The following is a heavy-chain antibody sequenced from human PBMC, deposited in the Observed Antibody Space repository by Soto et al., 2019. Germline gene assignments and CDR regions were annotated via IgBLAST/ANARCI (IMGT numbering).Heavy chain of an antibody. Sequence: SMSLTCIVFGGSLSSSGYYWSWIRQHPGKGLEWIGYIYYSGSTYYSPALMSRVTISVDTSKNQFSLKLSSVTAADTAVYYCAREDGGYCRSTSCRKWGYYDYDGMDVWGQGTTVTVSS. J-gene: IGHJ6*02. V-gene: IGHV4-31*03. CDR3: AREDGGYCRSTSCRKWGYYDYDGMDV. CDR1: GGSLSSSGYY. D-gene: IGHD2-2*01. CDR2: IYYSGST.